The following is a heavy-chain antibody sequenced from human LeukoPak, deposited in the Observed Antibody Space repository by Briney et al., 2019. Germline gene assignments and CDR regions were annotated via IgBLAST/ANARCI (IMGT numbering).Heavy chain of an antibody. CDR1: GFTFTSYA. CDR3: AKESGAGYGYGMDV. CDR2: FGGKT. V-gene: IGHV3-23*01. Sequence: GGSLRLSCAASGFTFTSYAMTWLRQAPGKGLEGVSRFGGKTYYADSVKGRFTISRDNSKNMLYLQMDSLRTGDTALYYCAKESGAGYGYGMDVWGQGTTVTVSS. J-gene: IGHJ6*02. D-gene: IGHD3-9*01.